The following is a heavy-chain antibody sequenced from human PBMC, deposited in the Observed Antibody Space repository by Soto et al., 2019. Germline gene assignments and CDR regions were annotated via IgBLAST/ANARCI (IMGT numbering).Heavy chain of an antibody. CDR3: ARVPDR. CDR2: IYHTGTT. Sequence: SETLSLTCTVSGGSINSGGYSWTWIRQPPGKGLEWIGFIYHTGTTYYNPSLKSRVTISVDRSKNQFSLKLSSVTAADTAVYYCARVPDRWGQGTLVTVSS. D-gene: IGHD2-2*01. J-gene: IGHJ5*02. V-gene: IGHV4-30-2*01. CDR1: GGSINSGGYS.